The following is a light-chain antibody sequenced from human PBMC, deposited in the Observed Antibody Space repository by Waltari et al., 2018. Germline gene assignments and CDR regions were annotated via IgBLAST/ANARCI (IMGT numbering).Light chain of an antibody. J-gene: IGKJ1*01. Sequence: DIVMTQSPDSLAVSLGERATINCKSSQSVLYSSNNKNYLAWYQQKPGQPPKLLISWASTRESGVPERFSGSGSGTDFALTISSLQAEDVAVYFCQQYYDIPWTFGQGTKVEIK. CDR2: WAS. V-gene: IGKV4-1*01. CDR1: QSVLYSSNNKNY. CDR3: QQYYDIPWT.